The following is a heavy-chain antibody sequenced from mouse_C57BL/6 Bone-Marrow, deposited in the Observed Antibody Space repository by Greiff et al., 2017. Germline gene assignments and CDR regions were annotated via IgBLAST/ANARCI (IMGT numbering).Heavy chain of an antibody. J-gene: IGHJ2*01. CDR1: GYTFTSYW. Sequence: QVQLQQPGAELVKPGASVKMSCKASGYTFTSYWITWVKQRPGQGLEWIGDIYPGSGSTNYNEKFKSKSTLTVDTSSSTAYMPLSSLTSEDSAVYDCARGTTVVRYFDYWGRGTTLTVSS. V-gene: IGHV1-55*01. D-gene: IGHD1-1*01. CDR2: IYPGSGST. CDR3: ARGTTVVRYFDY.